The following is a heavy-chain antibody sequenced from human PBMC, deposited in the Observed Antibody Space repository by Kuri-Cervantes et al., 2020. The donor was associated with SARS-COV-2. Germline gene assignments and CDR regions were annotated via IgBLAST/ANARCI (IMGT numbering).Heavy chain of an antibody. Sequence: GGSLRLSCKGSGYSFSNFWIAWVRQTPGKGLEWMGIIYPGDSDTRYSPSFQGQVTISADKSISTAYLQWASLKASDTAMYYCAIPRRDYGSGSRYGGFDYWGQGTLVTVSS. V-gene: IGHV5-51*01. CDR3: AIPRRDYGSGSRYGGFDY. J-gene: IGHJ4*02. CDR1: GYSFSNFW. CDR2: IYPGDSDT. D-gene: IGHD3-10*01.